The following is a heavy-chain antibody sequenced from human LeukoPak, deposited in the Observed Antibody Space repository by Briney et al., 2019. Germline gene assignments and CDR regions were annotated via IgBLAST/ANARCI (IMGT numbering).Heavy chain of an antibody. Sequence: PGGSLRLSCAASGFTFDDYAMHWVRQAPGKGLEWVSGISWYSGSIGYADSVKGRFTISRDNAKNSLYLQMNSLRAEDTALYYCAKDRVGATIGYYYYGMDVWGQGTTVTVSS. CDR2: ISWYSGSI. CDR1: GFTFDDYA. V-gene: IGHV3-9*01. J-gene: IGHJ6*02. CDR3: AKDRVGATIGYYYYGMDV. D-gene: IGHD1-26*01.